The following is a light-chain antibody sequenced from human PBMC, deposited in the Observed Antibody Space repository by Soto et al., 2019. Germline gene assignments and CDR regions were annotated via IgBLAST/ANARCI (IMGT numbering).Light chain of an antibody. CDR2: ANS. V-gene: IGLV1-40*01. J-gene: IGLJ1*01. Sequence: QSVLTQPPSVSGAPGQRVTISCTGSSSNIGAGYDVHWYQQLPGAAPKLLIYANSNRPSGVPDRFSGSKSGTLASLAITGLQAEDEADYYCQSYDSNLSGYVFGTGTKLTVL. CDR1: SSNIGAGYD. CDR3: QSYDSNLSGYV.